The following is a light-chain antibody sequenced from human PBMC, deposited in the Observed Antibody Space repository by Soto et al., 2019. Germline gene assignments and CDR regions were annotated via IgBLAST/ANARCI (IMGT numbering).Light chain of an antibody. CDR2: EVS. CDR3: CSYAGSYGYV. Sequence: QSVLTQPASVSGSPGQSITISCTGTSSDVGSYNLVSWYQQHPGKAPKLMIYEVSKRPSGVSNRFSGSKSGNTASLTISGLQAEDEADYYCCSYAGSYGYVFGTGTKVTV. V-gene: IGLV2-23*02. CDR1: SSDVGSYNL. J-gene: IGLJ1*01.